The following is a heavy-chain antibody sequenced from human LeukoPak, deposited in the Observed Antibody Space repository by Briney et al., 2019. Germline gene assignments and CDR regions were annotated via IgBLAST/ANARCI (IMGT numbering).Heavy chain of an antibody. V-gene: IGHV3-30-3*01. CDR2: ISYDGSNK. CDR1: GFTFSSYA. D-gene: IGHD6-6*01. J-gene: IGHJ6*03. CDR3: ARDPRSSSYARRSYMDV. Sequence: GGSLRLSCAASGFTFSSYAMHRVRQAPGKGLEWVAVISYDGSNKYYADSVKGRFTISRDNSKNTLYLQMNSLRAEDTAVYYCARDPRSSSYARRSYMDVWGKGTTVTVSS.